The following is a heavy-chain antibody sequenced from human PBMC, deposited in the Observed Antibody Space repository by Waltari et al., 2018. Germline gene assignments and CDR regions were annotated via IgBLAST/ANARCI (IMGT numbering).Heavy chain of an antibody. D-gene: IGHD5-18*01. CDR1: GFTFSSYA. CDR3: AKDRIQLWSPPDY. Sequence: EVQLLESGGGLVQPGGSLRLSCAASGFTFSSYAMSWVRQAPGKGLGLVSAISGSGGSTYYADSVKGRFTISRDNSKNTLYLQMNSLRAEDTAVYYCAKDRIQLWSPPDYWGQGTLVTVSS. CDR2: ISGSGGST. V-gene: IGHV3-23*01. J-gene: IGHJ4*02.